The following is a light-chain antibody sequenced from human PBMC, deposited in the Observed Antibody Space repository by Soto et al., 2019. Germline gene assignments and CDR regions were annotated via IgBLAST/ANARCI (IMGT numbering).Light chain of an antibody. V-gene: IGLV2-14*01. CDR3: TSYTSSTYYV. CDR1: SSDVGGYNY. J-gene: IGLJ1*01. Sequence: QSVLTQPASVSGSPGQSITISCTGTSSDVGGYNYVSWYQQHPGKAPKLMIYDVSNRPSGVSNRFSGSKSGNTASLTISGLQAEDEADYYCTSYTSSTYYVFGTGTKATVL. CDR2: DVS.